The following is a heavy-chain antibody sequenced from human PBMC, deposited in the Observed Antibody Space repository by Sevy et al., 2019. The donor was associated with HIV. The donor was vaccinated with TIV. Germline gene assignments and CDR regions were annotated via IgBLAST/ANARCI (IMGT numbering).Heavy chain of an antibody. Sequence: GGSLRLSCAASGFTFSIYGMHWVRQAPGKGLEWVAPIWYGGNYKYYADSVKGRFTISRGNSRSTLYLEMNSLRAEDTAVYYCAAGARVDPAMVGNFDHWGQGALVTVSS. J-gene: IGHJ4*02. CDR2: IWYGGNYK. CDR3: AAGARVDPAMVGNFDH. CDR1: GFTFSIYG. D-gene: IGHD5-18*01. V-gene: IGHV3-33*01.